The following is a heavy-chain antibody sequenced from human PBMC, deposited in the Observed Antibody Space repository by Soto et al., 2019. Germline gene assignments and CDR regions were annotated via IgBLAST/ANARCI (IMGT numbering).Heavy chain of an antibody. CDR1: GFTFSSSA. J-gene: IGHJ4*02. CDR3: ASHRGGWPSD. Sequence: GGSLRLSCAASGFTFSSSAMCWVRQAPGKGLEWVSSISGSGDTTYYADSVKGRFTASRDNSENTLSLQMNSLRAEDTAVYYCASHRGGWPSDWGQGPLVTVSS. D-gene: IGHD6-19*01. CDR2: ISGSGDTT. V-gene: IGHV3-23*01.